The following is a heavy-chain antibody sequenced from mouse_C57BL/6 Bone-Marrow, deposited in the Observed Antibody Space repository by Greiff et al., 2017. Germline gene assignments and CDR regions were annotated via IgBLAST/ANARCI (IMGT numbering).Heavy chain of an antibody. CDR1: GFTFSSYG. D-gene: IGHD4-1*01. CDR3: ARPNGDWFAY. J-gene: IGHJ3*01. V-gene: IGHV5-6*01. Sequence: EVQLQESGGDLVKPGGSLKLSCAASGFTFSSYGMSWVRQTPDKRLEWVATISSGGSYTYYPDSVKGRFTISRDNAKNTLYLQMSSLKSEDTAMYYCARPNGDWFAYWGQGTLVTVSA. CDR2: ISSGGSYT.